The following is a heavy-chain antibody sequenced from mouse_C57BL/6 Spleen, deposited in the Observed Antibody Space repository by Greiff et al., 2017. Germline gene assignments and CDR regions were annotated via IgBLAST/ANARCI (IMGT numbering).Heavy chain of an antibody. J-gene: IGHJ2*01. CDR2: IYPGRGNT. CDR1: GYTFTYYY. V-gene: IGHV1-76*01. D-gene: IGHD2-1*01. CDR3: ARNYYGNYGDYFDY. Sequence: VQLQQSGAELVRPGASVKLSCKASGYTFTYYYINWVKQRPGQGLEWIARIYPGRGNTYYNAKFKGKATLTAEKSASTAYMQISSLTSEYSAVYFCARNYYGNYGDYFDYWVQGTTLTVSS.